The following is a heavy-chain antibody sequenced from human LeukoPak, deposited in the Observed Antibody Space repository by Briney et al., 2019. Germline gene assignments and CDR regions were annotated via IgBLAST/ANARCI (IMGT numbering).Heavy chain of an antibody. D-gene: IGHD1-26*01. Sequence: PGGSLRLSCAASGFTFSSYGMHWVRQAPDKGLEWVAVIWYDGGNKYYADSVKGRFTISRDNSKNTLDLQMNSLRAEDTAVYYCARDRGSYRNFDWFDPWGQGTLVTVSS. V-gene: IGHV3-33*01. J-gene: IGHJ5*02. CDR1: GFTFSSYG. CDR2: IWYDGGNK. CDR3: ARDRGSYRNFDWFDP.